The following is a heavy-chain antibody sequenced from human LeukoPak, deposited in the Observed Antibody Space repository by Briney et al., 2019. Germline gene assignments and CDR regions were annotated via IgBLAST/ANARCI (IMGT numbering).Heavy chain of an antibody. D-gene: IGHD2-2*01. CDR2: INPNSGGT. CDR3: ASNPHQYQLLLQWFDP. V-gene: IGHV1-2*02. J-gene: IGHJ5*02. CDR1: GYTFTGYY. Sequence: ASVKVSCKASGYTFTGYYMHWVRQAPGQGLEWMGWINPNSGGTNYAQKFQGRVTMTRDTSISTAYMELSRLRSDDTAVYYCASNPHQYQLLLQWFDPWGQGTLVTVSS.